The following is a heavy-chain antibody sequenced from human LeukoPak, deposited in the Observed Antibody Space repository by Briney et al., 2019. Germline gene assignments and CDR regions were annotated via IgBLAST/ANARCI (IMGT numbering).Heavy chain of an antibody. D-gene: IGHD4-17*01. Sequence: SQTLSLTCTVSGGSISSGGYYWSWVRQHPEKGLEWIGYIYYSGTAYYNPSLKSRVTMSVDTSKNQFSLKLDSVSAADTAVYYCARFSNDHGVKFDYWGQGTLVTVSS. J-gene: IGHJ4*02. V-gene: IGHV4-31*03. CDR1: GGSISSGGYY. CDR3: ARFSNDHGVKFDY. CDR2: IYYSGTA.